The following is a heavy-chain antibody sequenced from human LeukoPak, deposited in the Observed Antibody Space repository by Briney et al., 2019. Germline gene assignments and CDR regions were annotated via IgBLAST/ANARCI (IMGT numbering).Heavy chain of an antibody. D-gene: IGHD3-10*01. CDR3: ARERGSATGHFDY. V-gene: IGHV3-66*01. CDR2: IYSGGST. CDR1: GFTVSNNY. Sequence: PGGSLRLSCAASGFTVSNNYMRWVRQAPGKGLEWVSLIYSGGSTYYADSVKGRFTISRDNAKNSLYLQMNSLRAEDTAVYYCARERGSATGHFDYWGQGTLVTVSS. J-gene: IGHJ4*02.